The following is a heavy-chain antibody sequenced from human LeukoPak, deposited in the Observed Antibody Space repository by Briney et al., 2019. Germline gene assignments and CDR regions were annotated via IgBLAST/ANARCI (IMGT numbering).Heavy chain of an antibody. D-gene: IGHD6-13*01. CDR1: GYTFTGYY. CDR2: INPNSGGT. V-gene: IGHV1-2*06. CDR3: ARDRIAAAGQLYNWFDP. Sequence: ASVKVSCKASGYTFTGYYMHWARQAPGQGLEWMGRINPNSGGTNYAQKFQGRATMTRDTSISTAYMELSRLRSDDTAVYYCARDRIAAAGQLYNWFDPWGQGTLVTVSS. J-gene: IGHJ5*02.